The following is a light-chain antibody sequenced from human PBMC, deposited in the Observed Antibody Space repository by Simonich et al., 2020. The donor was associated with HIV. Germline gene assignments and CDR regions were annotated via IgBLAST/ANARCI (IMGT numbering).Light chain of an antibody. CDR3: PLT. Sequence: SPDSLAVSLGERATINCKASQSVLHSSNNKNNLAWYQQKPGQPPKLLIYWASTRESGVPDRFSGSGSGTDFTLTISSLQAEDVAVYSTPLTFGGGTKVEIK. CDR2: WAS. CDR1: QSVLHSSNNKNN. J-gene: IGKJ4*01. V-gene: IGKV4-1*01.